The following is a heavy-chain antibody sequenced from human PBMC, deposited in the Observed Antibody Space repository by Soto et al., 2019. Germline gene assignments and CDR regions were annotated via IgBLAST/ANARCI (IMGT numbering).Heavy chain of an antibody. V-gene: IGHV4-39*01. CDR2: IYYSGST. Sequence: SETLSLTCTVSGGSISSSSYYWGWIRQPPGKGLEWIGSIYYSGSTYYNPSLKSRVTISVDTSKNQFSLKLSSVTAADTAVYYCARLYGDYDPWYFDLWGRGTLVTVSS. CDR3: ARLYGDYDPWYFDL. J-gene: IGHJ2*01. D-gene: IGHD4-17*01. CDR1: GGSISSSSYY.